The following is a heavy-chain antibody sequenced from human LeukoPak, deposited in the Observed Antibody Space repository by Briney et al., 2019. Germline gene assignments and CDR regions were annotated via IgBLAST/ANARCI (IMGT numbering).Heavy chain of an antibody. CDR2: IYYSGST. D-gene: IGHD3-22*01. Sequence: SETLSLTCTVSGDSISSYYWSWIRQPPGKGLEWIGYIYYSGSTNYNPSLKSRVTISVDTSKNQFSLKLSSVTAADTAVYYCAVNYYDSSAHYADAFDIWGQGTMVTVSS. CDR1: GDSISSYY. CDR3: AVNYYDSSAHYADAFDI. J-gene: IGHJ3*02. V-gene: IGHV4-59*01.